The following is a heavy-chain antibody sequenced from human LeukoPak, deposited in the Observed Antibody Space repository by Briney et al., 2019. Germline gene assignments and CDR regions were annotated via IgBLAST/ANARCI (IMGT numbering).Heavy chain of an antibody. V-gene: IGHV4-4*07. CDR3: ARDAIAVADSYYFDY. D-gene: IGHD6-19*01. CDR2: IYTSGST. Sequence: PSETLSLTCTVSGGSISSYYWSWIRQPAGKGLEWIGRIYTSGSTNYNPSLKSRVTMSVDTSKNQFSLKLSSVTAADTAVYYCARDAIAVADSYYFDYWGQGTLVTVSS. J-gene: IGHJ4*02. CDR1: GGSISSYY.